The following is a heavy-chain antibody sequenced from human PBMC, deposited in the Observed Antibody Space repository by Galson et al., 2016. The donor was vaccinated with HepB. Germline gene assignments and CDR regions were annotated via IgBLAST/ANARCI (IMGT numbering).Heavy chain of an antibody. V-gene: IGHV4-59*08. CDR3: VRLGYDFLGALPTYYFDL. Sequence: SETLSLTCTVSGASIRSYRWSWVRQSPGTGLEWIGYIYYGESPNYNPSLESRVTLSLDRSNNQLSLRLRSVTAADTAVYFCVRLGYDFLGALPTYYFDLWGQGTLVTVSS. CDR1: GASIRSYR. J-gene: IGHJ4*02. CDR2: IYYGESP. D-gene: IGHD3-3*01.